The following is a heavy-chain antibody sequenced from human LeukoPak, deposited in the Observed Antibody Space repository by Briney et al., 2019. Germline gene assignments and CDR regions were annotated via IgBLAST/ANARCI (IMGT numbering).Heavy chain of an antibody. CDR2: IYYSGST. CDR3: ARVKRQWLGYFDY. J-gene: IGHJ4*02. V-gene: IGHV4-59*01. D-gene: IGHD6-19*01. Sequence: KPSETLSLTCTVSGASISSYYWSWIRQSPGKGLEWIGYIYYSGSTNYNPSLKSRVTISVDTSKNQFSLKLSSVTAADTAVYYCARVKRQWLGYFDYWGQGTLVTVSS. CDR1: GASISSYY.